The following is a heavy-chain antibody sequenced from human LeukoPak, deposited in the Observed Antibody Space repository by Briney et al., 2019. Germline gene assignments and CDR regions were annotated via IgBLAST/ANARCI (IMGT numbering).Heavy chain of an antibody. Sequence: GGSLRLSCAASGFTLSSYAMSWVRQAPGKGLEWVSAISDTGNTYHADSVKGRFTISRDSSKNTLFLQMNSLRAEDTAVYYCARGTMFPYYFDYWGQGTLVTVSS. D-gene: IGHD3-10*02. CDR1: GFTLSSYA. J-gene: IGHJ4*02. CDR2: ISDTGNT. CDR3: ARGTMFPYYFDY. V-gene: IGHV3-23*01.